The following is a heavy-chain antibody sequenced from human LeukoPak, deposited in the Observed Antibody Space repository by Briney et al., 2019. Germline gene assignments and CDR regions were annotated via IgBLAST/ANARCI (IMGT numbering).Heavy chain of an antibody. V-gene: IGHV3-48*02. CDR1: QFTFSSYA. D-gene: IGHD4-23*01. CDR3: ARDPLYGGNSAGPSFDS. Sequence: GGSLRLSCVASQFTFSSYAMNWVRQAPGKGLEWVSYISSGSSTIYYADSVKGRFTISRDNVKNSLYLQMNSLRDADTAVYYCARDPLYGGNSAGPSFDSWGQGTLVTVSS. J-gene: IGHJ4*02. CDR2: ISSGSSTI.